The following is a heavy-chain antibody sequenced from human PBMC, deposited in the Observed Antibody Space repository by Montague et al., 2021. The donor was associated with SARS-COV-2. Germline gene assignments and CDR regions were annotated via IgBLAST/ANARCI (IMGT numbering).Heavy chain of an antibody. CDR1: GVAVNRCR. J-gene: IGHJ1*01. CDR3: ARVGSQVVTGTWEYFQH. CDR2: ILYDKENA. D-gene: IGHD1-1*01. V-gene: IGHV4-59*02. Sequence: SETLSLTCTVSGVAVNRCRSDEHRHHPQKRLEWVGCILYDKENAAYNPSLHSRVTISVDTAKNQFSLNLNSVTAADTAVYYCARVGSQVVTGTWEYFQHWGQGILVSVSS.